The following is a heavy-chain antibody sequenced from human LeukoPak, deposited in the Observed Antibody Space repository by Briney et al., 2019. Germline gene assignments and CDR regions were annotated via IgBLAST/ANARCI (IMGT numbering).Heavy chain of an antibody. CDR3: TTAWELIAGDDAFDI. D-gene: IGHD1-26*01. CDR2: IKSKTDGWTT. V-gene: IGHV3-15*01. CDR1: GFIFSNAW. Sequence: GGALTLSFAASGFIFSNAWLSWVRQAPGKGREGVGRIKSKTDGWTTDYGAPVERSFTISRDDSKNTLYPQMNTLKRGDSVVYYCTTAWELIAGDDAFDIWGQGTMVTVSS. J-gene: IGHJ3*02.